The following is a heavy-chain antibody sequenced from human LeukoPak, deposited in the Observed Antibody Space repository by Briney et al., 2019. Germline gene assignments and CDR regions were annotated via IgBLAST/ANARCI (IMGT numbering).Heavy chain of an antibody. CDR3: ARDLHGDAFDI. CDR2: IYYSGST. CDR1: GGSISSSSYY. Sequence: SETLSLTCTVSGGSISSSSYYWGWIRQPPGKGLEWIGSIYYSGSTYYNPSLKSRVTISVDTSKNQFSLKLSSVTAADTAVYYCARDLHGDAFDIWGQGTMVTVSS. V-gene: IGHV4-39*07. J-gene: IGHJ3*02.